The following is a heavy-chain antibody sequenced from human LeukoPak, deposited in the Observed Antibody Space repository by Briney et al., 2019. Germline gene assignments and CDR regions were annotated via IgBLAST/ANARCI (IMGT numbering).Heavy chain of an antibody. CDR1: GFTFSSYA. D-gene: IGHD6-19*01. V-gene: IGHV3-23*01. CDR2: ISGSGGST. Sequence: SGGSLRLSCAASGFTFSSYAMSWVRQAPGKGLEWVSAISGSGGSTYYADSVKGRFTISRDNSKNTLYLQMNSLRAEDTAVYYCAKDPREWLAYYFDYWGQGTLVTVSS. J-gene: IGHJ4*02. CDR3: AKDPREWLAYYFDY.